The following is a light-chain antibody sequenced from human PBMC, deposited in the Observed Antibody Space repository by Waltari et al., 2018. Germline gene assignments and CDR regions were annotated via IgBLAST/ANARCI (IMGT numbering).Light chain of an antibody. CDR1: QSVLYSSNNKNY. J-gene: IGKJ4*01. V-gene: IGKV4-1*01. Sequence: INCKSSQSVLYSSNNKNYLAWYQQKPGQPPNLLIYWASTRESGVPDRFSGSGSGTDFTLTISSLQAEDVAVYYCQQYDSAPLTFGGGTRVEIK. CDR3: QQYDSAPLT. CDR2: WAS.